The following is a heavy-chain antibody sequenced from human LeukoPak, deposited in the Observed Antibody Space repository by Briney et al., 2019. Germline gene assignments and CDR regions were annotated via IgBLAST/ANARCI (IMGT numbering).Heavy chain of an antibody. J-gene: IGHJ4*02. CDR1: GYTFTGYY. D-gene: IGHD6-13*01. V-gene: IGHV1-2*02. CDR3: ARAAFRAAAPVDY. CDR2: INPNSGGT. Sequence: ASVKVSCKASGYTFTGYYMHWVRQAPGQGLEWMGWINPNSGGTNYAQKFQGRVTMTRDTSISTAYMELSRLRSDDTAVYYCARAAFRAAAPVDYWGQGTLVTVSS.